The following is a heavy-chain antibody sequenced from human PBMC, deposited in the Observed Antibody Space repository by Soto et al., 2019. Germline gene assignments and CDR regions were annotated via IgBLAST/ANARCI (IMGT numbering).Heavy chain of an antibody. Sequence: SVKVSCKASGGTFSSYAISWVRQAPGQGLEWMGGIIPIFGTANYAQKFQGRVTITADESTSTAYMELSSLRSEDTAVYYCAVEFSSSWTDAFDIWGQGTMVTVSS. CDR3: AVEFSSSWTDAFDI. J-gene: IGHJ3*02. D-gene: IGHD6-13*01. V-gene: IGHV1-69*13. CDR1: GGTFSSYA. CDR2: IIPIFGTA.